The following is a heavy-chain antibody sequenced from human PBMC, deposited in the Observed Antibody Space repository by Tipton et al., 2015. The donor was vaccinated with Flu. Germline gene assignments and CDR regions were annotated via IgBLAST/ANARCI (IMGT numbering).Heavy chain of an antibody. CDR1: GGSFSGYN. J-gene: IGHJ5*02. CDR3: ARALYSSNWYGSVWLDP. D-gene: IGHD6-13*01. CDR2: ITHSGDT. V-gene: IGHV4-34*01. Sequence: TLSLTCAVFGGSFSGYNWNWIRQAPGKGLEWVGEITHSGDTNYNPSLKSRVTISLDTPKNQVSLKLNSVTAADTAVYFCARALYSSNWYGSVWLDPWGQGTLVTVSS.